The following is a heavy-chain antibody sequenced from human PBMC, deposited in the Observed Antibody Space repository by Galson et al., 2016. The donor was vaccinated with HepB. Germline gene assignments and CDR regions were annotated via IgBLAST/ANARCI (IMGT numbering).Heavy chain of an antibody. Sequence: SVKVSCKASGYTFSNYFMHWVRQAPGQGLEWMGIINPSGGFTDYAQKFQGRVTMTKDTSTSTVYMELSSLRSADTAVYYCARLLVSLHYYDSSGYSDWGQGTLVTVSS. D-gene: IGHD3-22*01. CDR1: GYTFSNYF. V-gene: IGHV1-46*01. CDR3: ARLLVSLHYYDSSGYSD. J-gene: IGHJ4*02. CDR2: INPSGGFT.